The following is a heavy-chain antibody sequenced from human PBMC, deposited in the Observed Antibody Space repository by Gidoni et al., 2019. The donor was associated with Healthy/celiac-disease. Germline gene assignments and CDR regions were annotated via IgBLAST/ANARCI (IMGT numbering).Heavy chain of an antibody. CDR1: GYSFTSSW. D-gene: IGHD2-15*01. V-gene: IGHV5-51*01. Sequence: EVQLVQSGAEVKKPGESLKISCKGSGYSFTSSWIGWVRQMPGKGLEWMGIIYPGDSDTRYSPSFQGQVTISADKSISTAYLQWSSLKASDTAMYYCARPKTCSGGSCYHGHDAFDIWGQGTMVTVSS. J-gene: IGHJ3*02. CDR3: ARPKTCSGGSCYHGHDAFDI. CDR2: IYPGDSDT.